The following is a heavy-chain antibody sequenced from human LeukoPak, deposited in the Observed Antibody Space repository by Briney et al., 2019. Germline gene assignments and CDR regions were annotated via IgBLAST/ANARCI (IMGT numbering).Heavy chain of an antibody. Sequence: GASVKVSCKASGYTFTSYAMHWVRQAPGQRLEWMGWINAGNGNTKYSQEFQGRVTITRDTSASTAYMELSSLRSEDMAAYYCARGYIPLYYYDSSGSDAFDIWGQGTMVTVSS. CDR3: ARGYIPLYYYDSSGSDAFDI. CDR2: INAGNGNT. D-gene: IGHD3-22*01. CDR1: GYTFTSYA. J-gene: IGHJ3*02. V-gene: IGHV1-3*03.